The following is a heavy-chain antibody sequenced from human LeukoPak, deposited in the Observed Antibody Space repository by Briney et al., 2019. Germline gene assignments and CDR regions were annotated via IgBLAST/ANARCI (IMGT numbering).Heavy chain of an antibody. D-gene: IGHD3-3*01. J-gene: IGHJ5*02. CDR1: GNYW. CDR3: ARGQSHYDFWSGGGSNWFDP. V-gene: IGHV3-74*01. CDR2: INSDGSWT. Sequence: GGSLRLSCAASGNYWMHWVRQAPGKGLVWVSHINSDGSWTSYADSVKGRFTISKDNAKNTLYLQMNSLRAEDTAVYYCARGQSHYDFWSGGGSNWFDPWGQGTLVTVSS.